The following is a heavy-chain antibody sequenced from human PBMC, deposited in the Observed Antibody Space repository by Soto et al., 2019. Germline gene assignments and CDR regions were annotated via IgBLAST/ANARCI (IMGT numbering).Heavy chain of an antibody. CDR1: GGSISNYF. CDR2: ISYSGST. J-gene: IGHJ1*01. Sequence: QVQLQESGPGLVKPSETLSLTCTVFGGSISNYFWSWIRQPPGKGLEWIGYISYSGSTNYNPSLKSRVTISVDTSKNQVSLKLTSVTAADTAVYYCARRDKNDNGEYFHPWGQGTLATVSS. D-gene: IGHD3-16*01. V-gene: IGHV4-59*08. CDR3: ARRDKNDNGEYFHP.